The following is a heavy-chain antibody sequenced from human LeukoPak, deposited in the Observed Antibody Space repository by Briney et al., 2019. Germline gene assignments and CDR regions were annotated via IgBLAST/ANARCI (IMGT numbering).Heavy chain of an antibody. CDR3: ARDRAAVAGSREYFQH. J-gene: IGHJ1*01. V-gene: IGHV3-30*02. CDR1: RFSFRTYG. CDR2: IRYDGSEK. Sequence: GGSLRLSCVASRFSFRTYGMHWIRQAPGKGLEWVAFIRYDGSEKYVDAVKGRFTISRDNSKNTLYLQMNSLRPEDTAVYYCARDRAAVAGSREYFQHWGQGTLVTVSS. D-gene: IGHD6-19*01.